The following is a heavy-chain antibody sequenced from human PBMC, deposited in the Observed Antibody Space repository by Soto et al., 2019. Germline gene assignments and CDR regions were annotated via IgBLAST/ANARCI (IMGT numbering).Heavy chain of an antibody. V-gene: IGHV1-69*01. CDR2: IIPYYNTL. Sequence: AQVVQSGAEVRKPGSSVKLSCKASEGTFNSYAIAWVRQAPGQGLEWMGGIIPYYNTLNYAQKFQDRVTITADDSTNTVYMELSSLRSDATAVYFCASGASRWYPYFFDSWAQGTLVTVSS. CDR3: ASGASRWYPYFFDS. CDR1: EGTFNSYA. J-gene: IGHJ4*02. D-gene: IGHD6-13*01.